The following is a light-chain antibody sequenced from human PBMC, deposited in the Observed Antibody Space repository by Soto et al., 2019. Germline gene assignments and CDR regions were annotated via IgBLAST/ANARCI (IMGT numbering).Light chain of an antibody. V-gene: IGKV3-15*01. Sequence: EIVMTQSPATLSVSLGERATLSCRARQSVSSNLAWYQQKPGQAPRLIIYGASTRATGIPARFSGSGSGTEFTHTISTLQSEDFAVYYCQQYNNWPSAWTFGQGTKVEIK. CDR1: QSVSSN. J-gene: IGKJ1*01. CDR2: GAS. CDR3: QQYNNWPSAWT.